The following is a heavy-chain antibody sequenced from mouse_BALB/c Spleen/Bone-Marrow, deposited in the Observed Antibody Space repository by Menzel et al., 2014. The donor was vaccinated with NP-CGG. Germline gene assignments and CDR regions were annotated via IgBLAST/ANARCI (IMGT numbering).Heavy chain of an antibody. D-gene: IGHD1-1*01. CDR1: GFTFSDYY. Sequence: EVQLVESGGGLVKPGGSLKLSCAASGFTFSDYYMYWVRQTPEKRPEWVATISDGGSYTYYPDSVKGRFTISRDNAKNNLYLQISSLKSEDTAMYYCARGSSYFDYWGQGTTLTVSS. CDR2: ISDGGSYT. V-gene: IGHV5-4*02. CDR3: ARGSSYFDY. J-gene: IGHJ2*01.